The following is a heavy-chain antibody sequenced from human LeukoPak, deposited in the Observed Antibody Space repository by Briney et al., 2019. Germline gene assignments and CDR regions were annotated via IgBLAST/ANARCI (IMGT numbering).Heavy chain of an antibody. CDR1: GYTFTSYG. CDR3: ARDSWSSSWQSGRGDFFDY. Sequence: ASVKVSCKASGYTFTSYGISWVRQAPGQGLEWMGWISAYNGNTNYAQKLQGRVTMTTDTSTSTAYMELRSLRSDDTAVYYCARDSWSSSWQSGRGDFFDYWGQGTLVTVSS. J-gene: IGHJ4*02. D-gene: IGHD6-13*01. CDR2: ISAYNGNT. V-gene: IGHV1-18*01.